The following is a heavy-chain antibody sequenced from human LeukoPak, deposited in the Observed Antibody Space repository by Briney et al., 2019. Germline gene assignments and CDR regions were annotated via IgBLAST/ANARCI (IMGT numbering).Heavy chain of an antibody. D-gene: IGHD1-26*01. CDR2: IIPIFGTA. CDR1: GYTFTSYG. Sequence: SVKVSCKASGYTFTSYGISWVRQAPGQGLEWMGRIIPIFGTANYAQKFQGRVTITADESTSTAYMELSSLRSEDTAVYYCARGTYYYYYYYYMDVWGKGTTVTVSS. V-gene: IGHV1-69*13. J-gene: IGHJ6*03. CDR3: ARGTYYYYYYYYMDV.